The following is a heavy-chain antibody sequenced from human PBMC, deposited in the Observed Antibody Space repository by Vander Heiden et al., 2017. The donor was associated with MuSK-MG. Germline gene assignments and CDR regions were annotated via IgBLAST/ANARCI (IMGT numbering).Heavy chain of an antibody. D-gene: IGHD6-19*01. J-gene: IGHJ4*02. CDR2: ISYDGSNK. CDR1: GFTFSSYA. V-gene: IGHV3-30*04. CDR3: ASGDSSGWYYFDY. Sequence: QVQLVESGGGVVQPGRSLRLSCAASGFTFSSYAMHWVRQAPGKGLEWVAVISYDGSNKYYADSVKGRFTISRDNSKNTLYLQMNRLRDEDTAVYYCASGDSSGWYYFDYWVQGTLVTVS.